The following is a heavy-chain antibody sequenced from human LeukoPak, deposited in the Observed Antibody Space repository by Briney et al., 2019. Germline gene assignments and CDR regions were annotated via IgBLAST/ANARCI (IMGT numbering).Heavy chain of an antibody. V-gene: IGHV3-48*03. CDR1: GFTFSSYG. CDR3: ARVGSCPRTNGVCYYYYYYYMDA. Sequence: HPGGSLTLSCAASGFTFSSYGMKWVGQAQGKGREWVSYITSSDSNIYYAVSGKGRFTIYRYNAKNSLYLQMNSSRAEDTDVYYCARVGSCPRTNGVCYYYYYYYMDAWGKGTTVTVSS. D-gene: IGHD2-8*01. CDR2: ITSSDSNI. J-gene: IGHJ6*03.